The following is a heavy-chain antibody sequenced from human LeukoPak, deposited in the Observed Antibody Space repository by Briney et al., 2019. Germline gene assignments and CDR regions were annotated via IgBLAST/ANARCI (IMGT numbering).Heavy chain of an antibody. D-gene: IGHD3-10*01. Sequence: GGSLRLSCAASGFTFSSYSMNWVRQAPGKGLEWVSSIRSSSGYIYYADSVKGRFTISRDNAKNSLYLQMNSLRAEDTAVYYCAREVGRGEIDYWVQGTLVTVSS. V-gene: IGHV3-21*01. J-gene: IGHJ4*02. CDR2: IRSSSGYI. CDR1: GFTFSSYS. CDR3: AREVGRGEIDY.